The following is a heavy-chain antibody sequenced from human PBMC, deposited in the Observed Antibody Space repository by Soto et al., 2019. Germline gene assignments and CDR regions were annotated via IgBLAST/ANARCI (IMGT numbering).Heavy chain of an antibody. CDR2: ISYDGSNK. J-gene: IGHJ4*02. CDR1: GFTFSSYG. CDR3: AILGGYTLPVDY. D-gene: IGHD5-12*01. Sequence: LRLSCAASGFTFSSYGMHWVRQAPGKGLEWVAVISYDGSNKYYADSVKGRFTISRDNSKNTLYLQMNSLRAEDTAVYYCAILGGYTLPVDYWGQGTLVTVSS. V-gene: IGHV3-30*03.